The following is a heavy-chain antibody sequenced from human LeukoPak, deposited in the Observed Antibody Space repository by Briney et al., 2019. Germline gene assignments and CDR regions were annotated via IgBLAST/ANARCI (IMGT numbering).Heavy chain of an antibody. CDR2: VYTSGST. J-gene: IGHJ4*02. D-gene: IGHD5-18*01. V-gene: IGHV4-4*07. Sequence: SETLSLTCTVSGGSISSYYWSWIRQPAGKGLEWIGRVYTSGSTNYNPPLKSRVTMSVDTSKNQLSLKLSSVTAADTAVYYCARDGSYVDYFDYWGQGTLVTVSS. CDR3: ARDGSYVDYFDY. CDR1: GGSISSYY.